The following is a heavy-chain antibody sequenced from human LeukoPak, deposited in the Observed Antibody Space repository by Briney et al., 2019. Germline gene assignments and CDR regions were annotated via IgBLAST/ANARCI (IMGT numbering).Heavy chain of an antibody. CDR1: GFTFSGYS. D-gene: IGHD3-22*01. J-gene: IGHJ4*02. CDR3: AKDRQSRGSLGFDY. CDR2: ISGSGDAT. Sequence: GGSLTLSCAASGFTFSGYSMSWVRQAPGKGPEWVSTISGSGDATYYADSVKGRFTISRDNSKTTLYVQMKRLRAEDTAVYYCAKDRQSRGSLGFDYWGQGALVIVSS. V-gene: IGHV3-23*01.